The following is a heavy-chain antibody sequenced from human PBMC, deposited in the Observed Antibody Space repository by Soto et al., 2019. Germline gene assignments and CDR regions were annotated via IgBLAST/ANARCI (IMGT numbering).Heavy chain of an antibody. V-gene: IGHV3-23*01. Sequence: GGSLRLSCVASGFTFSRYAMGWVRQAPGKGLEWVSTISGSGDTTYYADSVKGRFAISRDNSKNTLYLQMSSLRAEDTAVYYCATFPIYDYGYDDDYWGQGTLVTVSS. CDR3: ATFPIYDYGYDDDY. D-gene: IGHD4-17*01. CDR2: ISGSGDTT. J-gene: IGHJ4*02. CDR1: GFTFSRYA.